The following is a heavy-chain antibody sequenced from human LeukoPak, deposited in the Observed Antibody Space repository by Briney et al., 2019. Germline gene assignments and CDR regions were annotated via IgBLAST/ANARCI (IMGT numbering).Heavy chain of an antibody. CDR2: ISSSSSTI. D-gene: IGHD7-27*01. CDR1: GFTFDNYI. J-gene: IGHJ4*02. CDR3: ARDGDFDY. V-gene: IGHV3-48*01. Sequence: GGSLRLSCAASGFTFDNYIMNWVRQAPGKGLEWVSYISSSSSTIYYADSVKGRFTISRDNAKNSLYLQMNSLRAEDTAVYYCARDGDFDYWGQGTLVTISS.